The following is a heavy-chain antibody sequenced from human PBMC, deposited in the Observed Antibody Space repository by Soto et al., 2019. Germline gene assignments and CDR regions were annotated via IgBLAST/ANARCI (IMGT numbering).Heavy chain of an antibody. CDR2: VYYSGST. J-gene: IGHJ4*02. V-gene: IGHV4-31*03. Sequence: QVQLQESGPGLVKPSQTLSLTCTVSGGSIRSGGYYWSWIRQPPGKGLEWIGYVYYSGSTYFNPSPKXRXTVXVATSKNQFSLKLSSVTAADTAVYYCARGVGNDYSDYYFDYWGQGTLVTVSS. D-gene: IGHD4-17*01. CDR1: GGSIRSGGYY. CDR3: ARGVGNDYSDYYFDY.